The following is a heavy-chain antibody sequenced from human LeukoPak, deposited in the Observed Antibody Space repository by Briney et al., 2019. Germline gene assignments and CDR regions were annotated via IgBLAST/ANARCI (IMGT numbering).Heavy chain of an antibody. CDR3: ARHVNSYYDFWSGYDY. V-gene: IGHV4-39*01. D-gene: IGHD3-3*01. CDR2: IYYSGST. CDR1: GGSISSGGYY. Sequence: PETLSLTCTVSGGSISSGGYYWSWIRQHPGKGLEWIGSIYYSGSTYYNPSLKSRVTISVDTSKNQFSLKLSSVTAADTAVYYCARHVNSYYDFWSGYDYWGQGTLVTVSS. J-gene: IGHJ4*02.